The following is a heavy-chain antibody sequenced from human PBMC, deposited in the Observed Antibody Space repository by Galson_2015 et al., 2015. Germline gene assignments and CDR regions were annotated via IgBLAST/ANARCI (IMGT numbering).Heavy chain of an antibody. V-gene: IGHV6-1*01. D-gene: IGHD3-3*01. Sequence: CAISGDSVSSNSAAWNWIRQSPSRGLEWLGRTYYRSKSYSEYAVSVRSRIIINPDTSKNQFSLHLNSVTPEDTAVYYCASTCYDPSGLNCGLDFWGRGTTVTVSS. CDR1: GDSVSSNSAA. J-gene: IGHJ6*02. CDR3: ASTCYDPSGLNCGLDF. CDR2: TYYRSKSYS.